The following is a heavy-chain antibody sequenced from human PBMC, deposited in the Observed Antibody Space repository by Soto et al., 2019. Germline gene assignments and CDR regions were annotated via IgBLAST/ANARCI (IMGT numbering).Heavy chain of an antibody. CDR1: GYTFTIYD. D-gene: IGHD6-25*01. J-gene: IGHJ6*02. CDR2: MNPNSDNT. CDR3: ARAGEAAVMGWGAAYYYYGMTS. Sequence: GASVKVSCKASGYTFTIYDINGVRQSTVQWRDWMGWMNPNSDNTGYAQKFQGRVTMTRNTSISTAYMELSSLRSEDTAVYYCARAGEAAVMGWGAAYYYYGMTSGAKGPRSPSP. V-gene: IGHV1-8*01.